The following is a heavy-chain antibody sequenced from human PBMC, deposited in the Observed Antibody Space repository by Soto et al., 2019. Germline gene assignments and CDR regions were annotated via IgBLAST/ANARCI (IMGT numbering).Heavy chain of an antibody. J-gene: IGHJ5*02. CDR2: IYYSGST. V-gene: IGHV4-61*01. CDR3: ARSPTDIVLRYNWFDP. D-gene: IGHD2-8*01. CDR1: GGSVSRGSYY. Sequence: QVQLRESGPGLVKPSETLSLTCTVSGGSVSRGSYYWSWIRQPPGKGLEWIGYIYYSGSTNYNPSLKSRVTISVDTSKNQFSLKRSSVTAADTAVYYCARSPTDIVLRYNWFDPWGQGTLVTVSS.